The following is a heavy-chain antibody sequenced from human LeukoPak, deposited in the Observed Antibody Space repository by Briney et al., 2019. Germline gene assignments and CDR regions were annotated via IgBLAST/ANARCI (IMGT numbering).Heavy chain of an antibody. V-gene: IGHV3-20*04. CDR1: GFTFSSYG. CDR2: INWNGGST. CDR3: ASFVWFGEYYYYYMDV. J-gene: IGHJ6*03. D-gene: IGHD3-10*01. Sequence: PGGSLRLSCAASGFTFSSYGMHWVRQAPGKGLEWVSGINWNGGSTGYADSVKGRFTISRDNAKNSLYLQMNSLRAEDTAVYYCASFVWFGEYYYYYMDVWGKGTTVTVSS.